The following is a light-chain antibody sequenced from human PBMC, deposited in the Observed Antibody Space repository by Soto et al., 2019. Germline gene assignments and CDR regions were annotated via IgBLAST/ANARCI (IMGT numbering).Light chain of an antibody. CDR2: DND. CDR3: GTWDSGLSAGI. CDR1: SSNIGNNY. V-gene: IGLV1-51*01. J-gene: IGLJ2*01. Sequence: QAVVTQPPSVSAAPGQKVTISCSGSSSNIGNNYVSWYQQLPGTAPKLLIYDNDKRPSGIPARFSGSKSGTSATLGITGLQTGDEADYYCGTWDSGLSAGIFGGGTKLTVL.